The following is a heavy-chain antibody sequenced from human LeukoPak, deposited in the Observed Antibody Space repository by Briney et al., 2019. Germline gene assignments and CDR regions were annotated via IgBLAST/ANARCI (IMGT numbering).Heavy chain of an antibody. CDR3: ARVAAVAGSI. V-gene: IGHV3-64*01. CDR1: GFTFSSYA. J-gene: IGHJ4*02. CDR2: ISSNGGST. D-gene: IGHD6-19*01. Sequence: PGGSLRLSCAASGFTFSSYAMHWVCQAPGKGLGYVSSISSNGGSTYYANSVKGRFTISRDNSKNTLYLQMGSLRAEDMAVYYCARVAAVAGSIWGQGTLVTVSS.